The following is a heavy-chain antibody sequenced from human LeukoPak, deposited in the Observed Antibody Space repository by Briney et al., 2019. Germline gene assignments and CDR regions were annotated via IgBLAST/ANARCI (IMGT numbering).Heavy chain of an antibody. Sequence: PGGSLRLSCAASGFTFSSYSMNWVRQAPGKGLEWVSYISSSSSTIYYADSVKGRFTISRDNSKNTLYLQMNSLRAEDTAVYYCARGESRDGYNRKAFDIWGQGTMVTVSS. CDR1: GFTFSSYS. CDR3: ARGESRDGYNRKAFDI. CDR2: ISSSSSTI. V-gene: IGHV3-48*01. J-gene: IGHJ3*02. D-gene: IGHD5-24*01.